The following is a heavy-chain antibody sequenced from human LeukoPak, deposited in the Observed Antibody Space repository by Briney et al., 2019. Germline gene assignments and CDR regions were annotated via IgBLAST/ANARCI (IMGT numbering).Heavy chain of an antibody. CDR2: ISGSGGST. CDR1: GFTFSDYY. J-gene: IGHJ4*02. V-gene: IGHV3-23*01. CDR3: AKSFNYDSSGYPDY. D-gene: IGHD3-22*01. Sequence: PGGSLRLSCAASGFTFSDYYMSWIRQAPGKGLEWVSAISGSGGSTFYADSVKGRFTISRDNSKNTLYLQMNSLRAEDTAVYYCAKSFNYDSSGYPDYWGQGTLVTVSS.